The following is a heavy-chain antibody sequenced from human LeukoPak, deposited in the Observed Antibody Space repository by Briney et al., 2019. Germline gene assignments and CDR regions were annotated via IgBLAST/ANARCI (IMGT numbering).Heavy chain of an antibody. CDR2: ISGSASSV. V-gene: IGHV3-23*01. D-gene: IGHD3-22*01. Sequence: QPGGSLRLSCAASGFTFTAFAMVWVRQAPGKGLDWVSVISGSASSVYYAPSVEGRFTISRDDSKNTLYLQMRSLRAEDTAVYYCAKTSYDRSGYYDYWGQGTLVTVSS. CDR1: GFTFTAFA. CDR3: AKTSYDRSGYYDY. J-gene: IGHJ4*02.